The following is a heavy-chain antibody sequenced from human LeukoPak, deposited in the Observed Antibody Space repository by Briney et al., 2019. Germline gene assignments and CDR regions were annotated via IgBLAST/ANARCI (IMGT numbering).Heavy chain of an antibody. J-gene: IGHJ5*02. D-gene: IGHD6-13*01. CDR2: IWCDGSNK. V-gene: IGHV3-33*01. Sequence: GGSLRLSCAASGFTFSSYGMHWVRQAPGKGLEWVAVIWCDGSNKYYADSMKGRFTISRDNSKNTLYLQMNSLRAEDTAVYYCAREGFWEDSSSWYGTGGWFDPWGQGTLVTVSS. CDR1: GFTFSSYG. CDR3: AREGFWEDSSSWYGTGGWFDP.